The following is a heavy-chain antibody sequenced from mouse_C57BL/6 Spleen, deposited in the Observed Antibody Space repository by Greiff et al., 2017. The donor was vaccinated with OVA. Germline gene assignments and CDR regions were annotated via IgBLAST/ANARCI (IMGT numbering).Heavy chain of an antibody. J-gene: IGHJ2*01. CDR1: GYTFTSYW. CDR2: IYPSDSET. D-gene: IGHD2-4*01. V-gene: IGHV1-61*01. CDR3: ARTFSTMITTRYYFDY. Sequence: VKLQQPGAELVRPGSSVKLSCKASGYTFTSYWMDWVKQRPGQGLEWIGNIYPSDSETHYNQKFKDKATLTVDKSSSTAYMQLSSLTSEDSAVYYCARTFSTMITTRYYFDYWGQGTTLTVSS.